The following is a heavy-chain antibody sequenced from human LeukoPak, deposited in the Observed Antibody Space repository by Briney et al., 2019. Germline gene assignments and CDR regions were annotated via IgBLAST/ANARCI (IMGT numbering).Heavy chain of an antibody. Sequence: SETLSLTCTVSGASITNSLYYWGWIRQPPGKGLEWIATVYYTGSTYYNPSLKSRVTISIDTSKSHFSLELSSVTAADMAVYYCARQDFGSGILPGYWGQGTLVTVSS. V-gene: IGHV4-39*01. J-gene: IGHJ4*02. CDR3: ARQDFGSGILPGY. CDR1: GASITNSLYY. D-gene: IGHD3-10*01. CDR2: VYYTGST.